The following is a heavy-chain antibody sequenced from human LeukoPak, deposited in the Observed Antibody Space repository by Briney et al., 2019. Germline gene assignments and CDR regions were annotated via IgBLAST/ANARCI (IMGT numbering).Heavy chain of an antibody. CDR1: GASFSGYY. J-gene: IGHJ6*02. V-gene: IGHV4-34*01. CDR2: INHSGST. D-gene: IGHD4-11*01. CDR3: ARDRDYSNYGLIYGMDV. Sequence: SETLSLTCAVYGASFSGYYWSWIRQPPGKGLEWIGEINHSGSTNYNPSLKSRLTMSVDTSKNQFSLKLSSVTAADTAVYYCARDRDYSNYGLIYGMDVWGQGTTVTVSS.